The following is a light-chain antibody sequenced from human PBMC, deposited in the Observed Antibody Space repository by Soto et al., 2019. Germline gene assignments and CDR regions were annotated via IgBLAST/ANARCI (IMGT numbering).Light chain of an antibody. CDR1: GSNIGRDY. CDR3: AAWDDSLSGRV. J-gene: IGLJ3*02. CDR2: RNN. V-gene: IGLV1-47*01. Sequence: QLVLTQPPSASGTPGQRVTISCSGSGSNIGRDYVYWYQQLPGTAPKLLIYRNNQRPSGVPDRFSGSKSGTSASLAISGLRSEDEADYFCAAWDDSLSGRVFGGGTKLT.